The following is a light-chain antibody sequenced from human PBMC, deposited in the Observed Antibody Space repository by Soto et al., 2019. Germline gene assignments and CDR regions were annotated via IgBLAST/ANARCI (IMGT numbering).Light chain of an antibody. Sequence: SYELTQPPSVSVSPGQTASITCSGDKLGDKYACWYQPKPGQSPVLVIYQDSKRPSGIPERFSGSNSGNTATLTISGTQAMDEADYYCQAWDSSSWVFGGGTKLTV. CDR2: QDS. CDR1: KLGDKY. J-gene: IGLJ3*02. CDR3: QAWDSSSWV. V-gene: IGLV3-1*01.